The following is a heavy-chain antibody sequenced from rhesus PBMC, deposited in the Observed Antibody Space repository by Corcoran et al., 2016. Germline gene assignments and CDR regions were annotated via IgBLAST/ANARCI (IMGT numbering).Heavy chain of an antibody. CDR3: ARGYCTSTTCYLDY. Sequence: QVKLQQWGEGLVKPSETLSLTCAVYGGSISGYYWSWIRQPPGKGLEWIGNIDGNRESTIHNPSLKNRVTSSKDPAKNQFSLKLSSGTAADTAVYYCARGYCTSTTCYLDYWGQGVLVTVSS. CDR2: IDGNREST. J-gene: IGHJ4*01. D-gene: IGHD2-2*01. V-gene: IGHV4-73*01. CDR1: GGSISGYY.